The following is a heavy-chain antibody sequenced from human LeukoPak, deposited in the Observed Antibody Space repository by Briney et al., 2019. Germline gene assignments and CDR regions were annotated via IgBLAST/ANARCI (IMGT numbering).Heavy chain of an antibody. CDR2: INHSGST. CDR3: ARQTGSGLFTLP. CDR1: GGSISSSSYY. Sequence: PSETLSLTCTVSGGSISSSSYYWAWIRQPPGKGLEWIGEINHSGSTNYNPSLKSRVTISVDTSKNQFSLKLSSVTAADTAVYYCARQTGSGLFTLPGGQGTLVTVSS. J-gene: IGHJ4*02. V-gene: IGHV4-39*01. D-gene: IGHD3/OR15-3a*01.